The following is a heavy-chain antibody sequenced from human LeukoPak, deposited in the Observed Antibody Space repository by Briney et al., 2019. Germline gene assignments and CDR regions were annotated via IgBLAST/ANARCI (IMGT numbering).Heavy chain of an antibody. CDR1: GYTFSNYG. CDR2: IRGDNGNT. CDR3: ARVDLLTGYYFFDY. Sequence: ASVRVSCKASGYTFSNYGISWVRQAPGQGLEWVGWIRGDNGNTNYAQKLQGRVTMTTDTSTSTAYMELRSLGSDETAVYYCARVDLLTGYYFFDYWGQGTLVTVSS. V-gene: IGHV1-18*01. J-gene: IGHJ4*02. D-gene: IGHD3-9*01.